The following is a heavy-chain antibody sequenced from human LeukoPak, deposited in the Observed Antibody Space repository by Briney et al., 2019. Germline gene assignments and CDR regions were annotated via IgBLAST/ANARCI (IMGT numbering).Heavy chain of an antibody. CDR3: ARDREYQYESSGYYD. Sequence: SVKVSCKASGGTFSSYAISWVRQAPGQGLEWMGRIIPIFGTANYAQKFQGRVTITTDGSTSTAYMELSSLRSEDTAVYYCARDREYQYESSGYYDWGQETLVTVS. CDR1: GGTFSSYA. CDR2: IIPIFGTA. D-gene: IGHD3-22*01. V-gene: IGHV1-69*05. J-gene: IGHJ4*02.